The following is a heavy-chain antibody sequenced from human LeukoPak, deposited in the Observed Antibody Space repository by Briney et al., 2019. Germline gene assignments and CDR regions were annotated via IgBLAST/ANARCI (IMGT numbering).Heavy chain of an antibody. CDR3: ARTHPPLYCSGGSCYDYYYGMDV. D-gene: IGHD2-15*01. V-gene: IGHV1-46*01. Sequence: ASVKVSCKASGYTFTSYYMHWVRQAPGQGLEWMGIINPSGGSTSYAQKFQGRVTMTRDTSTSTVYMELSSLRSDDTAVYYCARTHPPLYCSGGSCYDYYYGMDVWGQGTTVTVSS. CDR1: GYTFTSYY. CDR2: INPSGGST. J-gene: IGHJ6*02.